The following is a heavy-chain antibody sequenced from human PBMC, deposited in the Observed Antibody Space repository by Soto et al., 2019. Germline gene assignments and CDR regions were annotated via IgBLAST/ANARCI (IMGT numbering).Heavy chain of an antibody. Sequence: GGSLRLSCATTGFNFGSYAMGWVRQAPGKGLEWVSGVSGSGSSPYYADSVKGRLTISKDKSKNTLYLDLNNLRSEDTAVYFCVKGKESGYRGAFDSWGQGTMVTVSS. CDR1: GFNFGSYA. CDR2: VSGSGSSP. V-gene: IGHV3-23*01. J-gene: IGHJ4*02. CDR3: VKGKESGYRGAFDS. D-gene: IGHD5-18*01.